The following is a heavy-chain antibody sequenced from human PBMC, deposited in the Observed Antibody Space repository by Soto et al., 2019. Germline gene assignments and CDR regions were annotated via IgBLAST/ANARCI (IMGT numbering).Heavy chain of an antibody. V-gene: IGHV3-30-3*01. J-gene: IGHJ6*02. CDR1: GFTFSSYA. CDR2: ISYDGSNK. D-gene: IGHD3-22*01. CDR3: ARVGYYDSSGYTYYYYGMYV. Sequence: QVQLVESGGGVVQPGRSLRLSCAASGFTFSSYAMHWVRQPPGKGLEWVAVISYDGSNKYYADSVKGRFTISRDNSKNTLYLQMNSLRAEDTAVSYCARVGYYDSSGYTYYYYGMYVWGQGTTVTVSS.